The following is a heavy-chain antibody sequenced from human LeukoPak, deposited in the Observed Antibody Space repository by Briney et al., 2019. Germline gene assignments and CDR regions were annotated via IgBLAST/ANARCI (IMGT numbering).Heavy chain of an antibody. D-gene: IGHD6-6*01. V-gene: IGHV3-21*01. CDR1: GFTFSSYS. CDR2: ISSSSSYI. CDR3: AREVVARHWDY. Sequence: GGSLRLACAASGFTFSSYSMKWVRQAPGKGLEWVSSISSSSSYIYYADSVKGRFTISRDNAKNSLYLQMNSLRAEDTAVYYCAREVVARHWDYWGQGTLVTVSS. J-gene: IGHJ4*02.